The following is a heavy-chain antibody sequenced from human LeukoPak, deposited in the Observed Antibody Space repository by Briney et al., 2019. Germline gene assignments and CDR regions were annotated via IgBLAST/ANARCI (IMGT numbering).Heavy chain of an antibody. J-gene: IGHJ4*02. CDR3: ASYVDCGGDCYRVGY. D-gene: IGHD2-21*02. V-gene: IGHV4-31*03. CDR1: GGSISSGGYY. Sequence: PSQTLSLTCTVSGGSISSGGYYWSWLRQHPGKGLEWIGYIYYSGSTYYNPSLKSRVTISVDTSKNQFSLKLSSVTAADTAVYYCASYVDCGGDCYRVGYWGQGTLVTVSS. CDR2: IYYSGST.